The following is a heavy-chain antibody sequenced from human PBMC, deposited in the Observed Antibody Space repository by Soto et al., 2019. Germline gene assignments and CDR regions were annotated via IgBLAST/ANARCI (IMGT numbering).Heavy chain of an antibody. CDR1: GYSISSRNW. Sequence: QVQLQESGPGLVKPSDTLSLICAVSGYSISSRNWWGWIRQPPGKGLEWIGNIYYSGSAYYNPSLKSRVTMSVDTSKNQFSLKLTSVTAVDTAVYYCARGDYAKAFDIWGQGTTVTVSS. CDR2: IYYSGSA. D-gene: IGHD2-2*01. J-gene: IGHJ3*02. CDR3: ARGDYAKAFDI. V-gene: IGHV4-28*03.